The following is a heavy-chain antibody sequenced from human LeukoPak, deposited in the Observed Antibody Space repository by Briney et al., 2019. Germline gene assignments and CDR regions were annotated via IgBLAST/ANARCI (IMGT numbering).Heavy chain of an antibody. CDR1: GYTFTSYD. Sequence: ASVKVSWKASGYTFTSYDINWVRQATGQGLEWMGWMNPNSGNTGYAQKFQGRVTITRNTSISTAYMELSSLRSEDTAVYYCARGGVRWELLDDAFDIWGQGTMVTVSS. J-gene: IGHJ3*02. CDR3: ARGGVRWELLDDAFDI. V-gene: IGHV1-8*03. D-gene: IGHD1-26*01. CDR2: MNPNSGNT.